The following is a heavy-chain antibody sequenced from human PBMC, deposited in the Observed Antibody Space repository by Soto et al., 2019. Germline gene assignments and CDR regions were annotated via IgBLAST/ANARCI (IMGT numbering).Heavy chain of an antibody. Sequence: GASVKVSCKASGYTFTGYYMHWVRQAPGQGLEWMGWINPNSGGTNYAQKFQGWVTMTRDTSISTAYMELSRLRSDDTAVYYCARSSRGPVAVNFDYWGQGMLVTVSS. D-gene: IGHD3-10*01. CDR2: INPNSGGT. CDR3: ARSSRGPVAVNFDY. CDR1: GYTFTGYY. V-gene: IGHV1-2*04. J-gene: IGHJ4*02.